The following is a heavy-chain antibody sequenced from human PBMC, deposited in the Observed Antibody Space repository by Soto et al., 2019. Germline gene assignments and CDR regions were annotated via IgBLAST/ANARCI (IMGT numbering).Heavy chain of an antibody. V-gene: IGHV3-30*18. CDR1: GFTFSSYG. J-gene: IGHJ4*02. CDR2: ISSDGVIK. D-gene: IGHD3-22*01. Sequence: QVQLVESGGDVVQPGRSLRLSCVASGFTFSSYGMHWVRQAPGKGLEWMAVISSDGVIKYYADSVKGRFTISRDNSKNTLFLQMNSLRAEDTAVYYCAKNLGTYDGTNYYRYLDYWGQGTLVTVSS. CDR3: AKNLGTYDGTNYYRYLDY.